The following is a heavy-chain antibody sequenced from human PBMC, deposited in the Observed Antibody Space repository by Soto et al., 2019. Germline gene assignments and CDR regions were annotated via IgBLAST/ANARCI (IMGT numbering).Heavy chain of an antibody. V-gene: IGHV1-69*12. J-gene: IGHJ4*02. D-gene: IGHD3-10*01. Sequence: QVQLVQSGAEVKEPGSSVKVSCKASGGTFGNFAISWVRHAPGQGLEWMGGIIPIFGTTDYAQKFQGRVTITADESTTRAYMELSGVRSEDTAMYYCARDAFHYYNSGTRCFGYSGQGTLVIGSS. CDR1: GGTFGNFA. CDR3: ARDAFHYYNSGTRCFGY. CDR2: IIPIFGTT.